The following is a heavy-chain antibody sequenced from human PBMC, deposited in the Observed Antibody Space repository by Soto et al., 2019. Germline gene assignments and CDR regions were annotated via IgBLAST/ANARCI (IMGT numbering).Heavy chain of an antibody. V-gene: IGHV2-5*01. Sequence: QITLKESGPTLVKPTQTRTLTCTFSGFSLTTTEEAVGWIRQPPGKALEWLALIYWSDEIHFSPSLKSRLTITKDTSKNQVVLTMTNMDPVDTATYFCAHRMGGTFDYWGQGALVSVSS. J-gene: IGHJ4*02. CDR1: GFSLTTTEEA. CDR3: AHRMGGTFDY. CDR2: IYWSDEI. D-gene: IGHD1-26*01.